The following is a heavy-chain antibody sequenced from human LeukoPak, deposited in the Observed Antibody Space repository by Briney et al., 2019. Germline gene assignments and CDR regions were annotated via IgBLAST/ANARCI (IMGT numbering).Heavy chain of an antibody. CDR2: IYPGDSDT. CDR3: ARRFWGSSTEEGYYMDV. CDR1: GYSFTSYW. Sequence: LGESLKISCKGSGYSFTSYWIGWVRQMPGKGLEWMGIIYPGDSDTRYSPSFQGQVTISADKSISTAYLQWSSLKASDTAMYYCARRFWGSSTEEGYYMDVWGKGTTVTVSS. V-gene: IGHV5-51*01. D-gene: IGHD2-2*01. J-gene: IGHJ6*03.